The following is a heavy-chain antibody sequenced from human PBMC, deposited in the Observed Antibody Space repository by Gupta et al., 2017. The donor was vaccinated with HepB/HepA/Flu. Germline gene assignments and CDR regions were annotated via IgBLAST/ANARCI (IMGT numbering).Heavy chain of an antibody. CDR2: INHSGST. J-gene: IGHJ3*02. V-gene: IGHV4-34*01. CDR3: ARMLKLRSGQGAFDI. D-gene: IGHD2-8*01. Sequence: QVQLQQWGAGLLKPSETLSLTCAAYGGSFSGYYWSWIRQPPGKGLEWIGEINHSGSTNYNPSLKSRVTISVDTSKNQFSLKLSSVTAADTAVYYCARMLKLRSGQGAFDIWGQGTMVTVSS. CDR1: GGSFSGYY.